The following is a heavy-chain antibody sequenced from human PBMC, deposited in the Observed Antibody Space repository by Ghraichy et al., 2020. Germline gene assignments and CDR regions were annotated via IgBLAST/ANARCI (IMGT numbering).Heavy chain of an antibody. D-gene: IGHD3-10*01. CDR1: GFTFKYYG. CDR2: IRTDGNTE. Sequence: GGSLRLSCAASGFTFKYYGMHWVRQAPGKGLEWVAFIRTDGNTEYNAGSVKGRLTISRDNSKNMLYLQMDSLRVEDTAVYYCAKDSFGPFDYWGQGTLVTVSS. CDR3: AKDSFGPFDY. J-gene: IGHJ4*02. V-gene: IGHV3-30*02.